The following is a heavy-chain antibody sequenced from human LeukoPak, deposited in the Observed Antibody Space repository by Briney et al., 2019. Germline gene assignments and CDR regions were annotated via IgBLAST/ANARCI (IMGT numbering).Heavy chain of an antibody. J-gene: IGHJ4*02. CDR2: ISSNGGST. CDR1: GFAFSTYA. Sequence: GGSLRLSCSASGFAFSTYAMHWVRQAPGKRLEYVSDISSNGGSTYYADSVKGRFTISRDNSKNTLYLQMSSLRAEDTAVYYCARDYYYDSRQFDYWGQGTLVTVSS. CDR3: ARDYYYDSRQFDY. D-gene: IGHD3-22*01. V-gene: IGHV3-64D*06.